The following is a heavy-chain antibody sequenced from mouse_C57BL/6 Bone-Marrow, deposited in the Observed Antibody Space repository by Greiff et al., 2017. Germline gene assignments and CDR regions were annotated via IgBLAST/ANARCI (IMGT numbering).Heavy chain of an antibody. CDR2: INPNNGGT. CDR1: GYTFTDYN. CDR3: ARIYYGNWGFAY. D-gene: IGHD2-1*01. J-gene: IGHJ3*01. V-gene: IGHV1-18*01. Sequence: VQLQQSGPELVKPGASVKIPCKASGYTFTDYNMDWVKQSHGKSLEWIGDINPNNGGTIYNQKFKGKATLTVDKSSSTAYMELRSLTSEDTAVYYGARIYYGNWGFAYWGKGTLVTVSA.